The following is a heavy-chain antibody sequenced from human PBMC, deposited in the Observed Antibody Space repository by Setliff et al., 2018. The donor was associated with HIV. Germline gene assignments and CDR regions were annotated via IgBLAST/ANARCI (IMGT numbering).Heavy chain of an antibody. D-gene: IGHD3-10*01. CDR1: GYSFTKYE. J-gene: IGHJ6*02. V-gene: IGHV1-2*02. CDR2: VNPNSGDA. Sequence: ASVKVSCKASGYSFTKYEINWVRQAPGQGLEWLGWVNPNSGDAIYAQNFQGRVTMTRDTSINAAYMELRGLRSDDTAVYYCARNFGLSPSGKYYYYYGMDIWGQGTTVTVS. CDR3: ARNFGLSPSGKYYYYYGMDI.